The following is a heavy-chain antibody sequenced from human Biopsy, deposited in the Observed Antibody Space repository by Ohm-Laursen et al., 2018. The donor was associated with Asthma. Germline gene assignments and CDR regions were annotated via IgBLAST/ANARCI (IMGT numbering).Heavy chain of an antibody. CDR2: ISYGGKT. J-gene: IGHJ6*02. Sequence: SETLSLTCTVSGGSMTPTSHYWDWIRQAPGKGLEWIGYISYGGKTSYNPSLKNRVTISRDTSKNQFSLRLTSVTAADTAVYFCARRITIFGVVQKDHGGGGWGQGTTVTVSS. CDR3: ARRITIFGVVQKDHGGGG. V-gene: IGHV4-39*01. D-gene: IGHD3-3*01. CDR1: GGSMTPTSHY.